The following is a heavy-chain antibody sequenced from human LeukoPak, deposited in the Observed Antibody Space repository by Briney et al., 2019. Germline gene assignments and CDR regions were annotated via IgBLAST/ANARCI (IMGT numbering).Heavy chain of an antibody. CDR2: ISAYNGNT. CDR1: GYTFTSYG. CDR3: ARDHQYYYYDGNRSSYFDY. J-gene: IGHJ4*02. D-gene: IGHD3-22*01. Sequence: GASVKVSCKASGYTFTSYGISWVRQAPGQGLEWMGWISAYNGNTNYAQKLQGRVTMTTDTSTSTAYMELRSLRSDDTAVYYCARDHQYYYYDGNRSSYFDYWGQGTLVTVSS. V-gene: IGHV1-18*01.